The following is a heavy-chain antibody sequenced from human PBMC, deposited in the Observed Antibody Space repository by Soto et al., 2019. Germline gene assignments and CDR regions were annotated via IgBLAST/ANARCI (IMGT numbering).Heavy chain of an antibody. V-gene: IGHV3-30*18. J-gene: IGHJ4*02. CDR2: ISYDGSNK. D-gene: IGHD3-22*01. CDR1: GFTFSSYG. Sequence: QVQLVESGGGVVQPGRSLRLSCAASGFTFSSYGMHWVRQAPDKGLEWVAVISYDGSNKYYADSVKGRFTISRDNSKNTLYLQMNSLRAEDTAVYYCAKAQVYDSSGYSYYFDYWGQGTLVTVSS. CDR3: AKAQVYDSSGYSYYFDY.